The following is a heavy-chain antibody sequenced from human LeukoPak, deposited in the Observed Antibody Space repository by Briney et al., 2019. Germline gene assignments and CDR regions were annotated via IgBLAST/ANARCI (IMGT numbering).Heavy chain of an antibody. CDR1: GYTFTDYY. CDR3: ARGASYVSGTYGAFDY. J-gene: IGHJ4*02. Sequence: ASVKVSCKASGYTFTDYYAHWVRQAPGQGLEWMGIINTSHGGTSYTHKFQGRVTMTRDMSTNTVYMELSSLRSEDTAVYYCARGASYVSGTYGAFDYWGQGTLVTVSS. CDR2: INTSHGGT. V-gene: IGHV1-46*01. D-gene: IGHD3-10*01.